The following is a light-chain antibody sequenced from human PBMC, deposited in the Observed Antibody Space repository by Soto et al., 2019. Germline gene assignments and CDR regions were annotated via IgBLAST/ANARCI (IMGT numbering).Light chain of an antibody. J-gene: IGKJ5*01. CDR3: QQRHMWPIT. Sequence: IVLTQSPGTLSLSPGERATLSCRASQSVSSSYLAWYQQRPGQAPRLLIYGASSRATGIPDRISGSGSGTDFTLTISRLEPEDSAVYYCQQRHMWPITFGQGTRLEIK. CDR2: GAS. CDR1: QSVSSSY. V-gene: IGKV3D-20*02.